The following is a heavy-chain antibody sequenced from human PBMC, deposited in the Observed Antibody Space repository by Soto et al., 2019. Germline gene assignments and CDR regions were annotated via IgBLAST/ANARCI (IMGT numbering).Heavy chain of an antibody. D-gene: IGHD6-19*01. V-gene: IGHV5-10-1*01. CDR1: GYSFTSYW. Sequence: GESLKISCKGSGYSFTSYWISWVRQMPGKGLEWMGRIDPSDSYTNYSPSFQGHVTISADKSISTAYLQWSSLKASDTAMYYCARSRRGAYSSGWYSPSGYYNYGIDVWGQGTTVTVSS. J-gene: IGHJ6*02. CDR2: IDPSDSYT. CDR3: ARSRRGAYSSGWYSPSGYYNYGIDV.